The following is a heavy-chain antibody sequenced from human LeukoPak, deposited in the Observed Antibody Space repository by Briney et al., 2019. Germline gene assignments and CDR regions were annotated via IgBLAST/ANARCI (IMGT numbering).Heavy chain of an antibody. Sequence: ASVKVSCKASGYTFTGNYIHWVRQAPGQGLERMGWIKPNSGDTNYSQKFQGRVTMTRDTSISTANMELSRLRSDDTAVYYCARGGLRVMVYRLYYMDVWGKGTTVTVSS. CDR3: ARGGLRVMVYRLYYMDV. J-gene: IGHJ6*03. CDR2: IKPNSGDT. V-gene: IGHV1-2*02. CDR1: GYTFTGNY. D-gene: IGHD2-8*01.